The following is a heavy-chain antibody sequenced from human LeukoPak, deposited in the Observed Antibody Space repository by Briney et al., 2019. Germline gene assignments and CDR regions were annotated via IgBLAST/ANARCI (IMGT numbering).Heavy chain of an antibody. CDR2: IKPNGGGT. V-gene: IGHV1-2*02. J-gene: IGHJ4*02. CDR3: AREKPAVPGTYFDY. CDR1: GYTFIDSY. D-gene: IGHD6-19*01. Sequence: VASVKVSCKSSGYTFIDSYIHWVRQAPGQGLEWMGWIKPNGGGTQYAQKFQGRVTMTRDTSVSSTYMELSGLRSDDTAVYYCAREKPAVPGTYFDYWGQGSLVTVSS.